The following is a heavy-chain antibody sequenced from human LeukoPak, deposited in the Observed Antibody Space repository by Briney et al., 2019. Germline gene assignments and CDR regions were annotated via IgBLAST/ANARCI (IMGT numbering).Heavy chain of an antibody. D-gene: IGHD3-10*01. CDR3: ARDSAFGHYYYYMDV. J-gene: IGHJ6*03. V-gene: IGHV4-39*07. Sequence: PSETLSLTCTVSGGSISSSSYYWGWIRQPPGKGLEWIGNIYYSGSTYYNPSLKSRVTISVDTSKNQFSLKLSSVTAADTAVYYCARDSAFGHYYYYMDVWGKGTTVTISS. CDR1: GGSISSSSYY. CDR2: IYYSGST.